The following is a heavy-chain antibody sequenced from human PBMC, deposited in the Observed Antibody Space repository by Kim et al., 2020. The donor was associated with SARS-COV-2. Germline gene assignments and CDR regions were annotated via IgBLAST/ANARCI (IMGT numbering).Heavy chain of an antibody. V-gene: IGHV3-33*01. CDR3: ARDLYEDTAMVTGVDY. CDR1: GFTFSSYG. CDR2: IWYDGSNK. D-gene: IGHD5-18*01. J-gene: IGHJ4*02. Sequence: GGSLRLSCAASGFTFSSYGMHWVRQAPGKGLEWVAVIWYDGSNKYYADSVKGRFTISRDNSKNTLYLQMNSLRAEDTAVYYCARDLYEDTAMVTGVDYWGQGTLVTVSS.